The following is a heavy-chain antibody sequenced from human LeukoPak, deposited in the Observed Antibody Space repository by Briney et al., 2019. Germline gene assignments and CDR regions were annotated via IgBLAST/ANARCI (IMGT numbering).Heavy chain of an antibody. V-gene: IGHV3-74*01. CDR3: ASLGLSSSSPEDY. Sequence: GGSLRLSCAASGFTFTNCWMHWVRQAPGKGLEWVSRIDSDGSRTKYADSVKGRFTISRDNAKNTLYLQMNSLRAEDTAVYYCASLGLSSSSPEDYWGQGTLVTVSS. CDR1: GFTFTNCW. J-gene: IGHJ4*02. D-gene: IGHD3-16*02. CDR2: IDSDGSRT.